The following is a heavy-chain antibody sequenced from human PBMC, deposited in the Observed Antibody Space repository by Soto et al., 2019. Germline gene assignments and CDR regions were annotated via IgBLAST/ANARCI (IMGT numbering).Heavy chain of an antibody. J-gene: IGHJ4*02. D-gene: IGHD3-3*01. CDR1: GFTFISYA. CDR2: ISGSGGST. V-gene: IGHV3-23*01. CDR3: AKDRWFLEWFLDY. Sequence: GGSLRLSCAASGFTFISYAMSWVRQAPGKGLEWVSAISGSGGSTYYADSVKGRFTISRDNSKNTLYLQMNSLRAEDTAVYYCAKDRWFLEWFLDYWGQGTLVTVSS.